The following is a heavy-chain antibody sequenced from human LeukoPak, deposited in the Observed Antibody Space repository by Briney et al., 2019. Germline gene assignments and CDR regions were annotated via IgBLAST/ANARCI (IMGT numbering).Heavy chain of an antibody. V-gene: IGHV1-46*01. Sequence: ASVKVSCKASGYTFTNYYMHWVRQAPGQGLEWMGIINPSGGSTSHTQKFQGRVTLTRDTSTSTVYMELSSLRSEDTAVYYCALAACYYYYTMDVWGQGTTVTVSS. D-gene: IGHD6-6*01. CDR2: INPSGGST. CDR3: ALAACYYYYTMDV. CDR1: GYTFTNYY. J-gene: IGHJ6*02.